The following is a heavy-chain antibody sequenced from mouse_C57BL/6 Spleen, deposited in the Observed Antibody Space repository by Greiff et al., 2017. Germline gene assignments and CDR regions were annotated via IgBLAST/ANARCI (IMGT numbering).Heavy chain of an antibody. CDR3: ARWLRVGFDY. CDR2: ISSGSSTI. J-gene: IGHJ2*01. D-gene: IGHD2-2*01. V-gene: IGHV5-17*01. CDR1: GFTFSDYG. Sequence: EVQLVESGGGLVKPGGSLKLSCAAPGFTFSDYGMHWVRQAPEKGLEWVAYISSGSSTIYSADTVKGRFTISRDNAKNPLFLQMTSLRSEDTAIYYCARWLRVGFDYWGQGTTLTVSS.